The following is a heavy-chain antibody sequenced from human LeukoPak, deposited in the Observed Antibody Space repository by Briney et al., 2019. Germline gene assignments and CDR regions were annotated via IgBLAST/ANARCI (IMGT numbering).Heavy chain of an antibody. CDR2: INHSGST. CDR3: ARKAPTYYSGSGSYSK. CDR1: GGSFSGYY. V-gene: IGHV4-34*01. D-gene: IGHD3-10*01. Sequence: SETLSLTCAVYGGSFSGYYWRWIRQPPGKGLEWIGEINHSGSTNYNPSLKSRVTISVDTSKNQFSLKLSSVTAADTAVYYCARKAPTYYSGSGSYSKWGQGTLVTVSS. J-gene: IGHJ4*02.